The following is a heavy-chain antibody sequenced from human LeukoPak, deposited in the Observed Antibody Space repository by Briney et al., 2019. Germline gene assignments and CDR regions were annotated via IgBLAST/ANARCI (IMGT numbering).Heavy chain of an antibody. V-gene: IGHV3-33*06. Sequence: PGRSLRLSCAASGFTFSSYGMHWVRQAPGKGLEWVAVIWYDGSNKYYVDSVKGRFTISRDNFKNTLYLQMNSLTAEDTAVYYCAKGPGYSTIDYWGQGTLGTVSS. CDR1: GFTFSSYG. D-gene: IGHD2-21*01. CDR3: AKGPGYSTIDY. J-gene: IGHJ4*02. CDR2: IWYDGSNK.